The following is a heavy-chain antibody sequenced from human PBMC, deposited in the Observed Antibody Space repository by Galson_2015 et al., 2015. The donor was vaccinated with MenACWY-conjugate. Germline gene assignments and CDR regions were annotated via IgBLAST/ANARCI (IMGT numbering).Heavy chain of an antibody. V-gene: IGHV3-64D*06. CDR2: ISGNAIST. D-gene: IGHD4-17*01. Sequence: SLRLSCAASGFNLSTYAMHWVRQAPGKGLEYLSAISGNAISTYYADSVKGRFTISRDNSKNTLYLQMSSLRAQDTAVYYCVKLWGDYPTANWGQGTLVTVSS. CDR3: VKLWGDYPTAN. CDR1: GFNLSTYA. J-gene: IGHJ4*02.